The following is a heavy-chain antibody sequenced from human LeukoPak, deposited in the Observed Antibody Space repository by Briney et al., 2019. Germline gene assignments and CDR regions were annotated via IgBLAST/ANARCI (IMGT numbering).Heavy chain of an antibody. CDR1: GFTFTSYS. CDR2: ISSSSSYI. D-gene: IGHD6-6*01. Sequence: PGGSLRLSCAASGFTFTSYSMSWVRQAPGKGLEWVSSISSSSSYIYYADSVRGRFTISRDNAKNSLYLQMNSLRAEDTAVYYCARGSIAARRVDYWGQGTLVTVSS. J-gene: IGHJ4*02. CDR3: ARGSIAARRVDY. V-gene: IGHV3-21*01.